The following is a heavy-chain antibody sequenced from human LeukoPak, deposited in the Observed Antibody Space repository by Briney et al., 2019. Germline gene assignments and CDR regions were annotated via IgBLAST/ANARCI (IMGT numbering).Heavy chain of an antibody. CDR1: GFTFSNYS. V-gene: IGHV3-7*01. CDR2: INQDGSKE. Sequence: GGSLRLSCAASGFTFSNYSMTWVRQAPGQGLEWVAHINQDGSKEYYMDSVKARFTISRDNAKNSLSLQMNSLRAEDTAVYYCVRDGGVSGYDLLDYWGQGTLVTVSS. D-gene: IGHD5-12*01. CDR3: VRDGGVSGYDLLDY. J-gene: IGHJ4*02.